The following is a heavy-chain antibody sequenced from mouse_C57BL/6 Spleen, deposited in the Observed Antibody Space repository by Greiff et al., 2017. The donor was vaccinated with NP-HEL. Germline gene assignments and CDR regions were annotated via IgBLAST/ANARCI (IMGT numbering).Heavy chain of an antibody. CDR3: ARTPPITTGGAMDY. J-gene: IGHJ4*01. D-gene: IGHD1-1*01. Sequence: EVQLQQSGPVLVKPGASVKMSCKASGYTFTDYYMNWVKQSHGKSLEWIGVINPYNGGTSYNQKFKGKATLTVDKSSSTAYMELNSLTSEDSAVYYGARTPPITTGGAMDYWGQGTSVTVSS. V-gene: IGHV1-19*01. CDR2: INPYNGGT. CDR1: GYTFTDYY.